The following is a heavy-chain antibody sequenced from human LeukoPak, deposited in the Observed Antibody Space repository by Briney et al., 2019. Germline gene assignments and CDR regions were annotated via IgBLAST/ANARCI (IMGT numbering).Heavy chain of an antibody. J-gene: IGHJ5*02. CDR3: ARDEIPAAISPARENWFDP. CDR2: ISYDGSNK. V-gene: IGHV3-30*01. Sequence: PGRSLRLSCAASGFTFSSYAMHWVRQAPGKGLEWVAVISYDGSNKYYADSAKGRFTISRDNSKNTLYLQMNSLRAEDTAVYYCARDEIPAAISPARENWFDPWGQGTLVTVSS. D-gene: IGHD2-2*02. CDR1: GFTFSSYA.